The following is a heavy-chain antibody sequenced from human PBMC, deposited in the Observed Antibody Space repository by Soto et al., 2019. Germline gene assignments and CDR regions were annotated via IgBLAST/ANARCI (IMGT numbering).Heavy chain of an antibody. V-gene: IGHV4-34*01. CDR3: ARGGGSSWPPPFDC. Sequence: PSETLSLTCAVYGGSFSGYYWSWIRQPPGKGLEWIGEINHSGSTNYNPSLKSRVTISVDTSKNQFSLKLSSVTAADTAVYYCARGGGSSWPPPFDCWGQGTLVTVSS. J-gene: IGHJ4*02. D-gene: IGHD6-13*01. CDR2: INHSGST. CDR1: GGSFSGYY.